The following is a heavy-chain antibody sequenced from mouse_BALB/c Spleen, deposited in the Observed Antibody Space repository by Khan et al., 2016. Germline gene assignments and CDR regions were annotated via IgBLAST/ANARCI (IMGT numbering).Heavy chain of an antibody. D-gene: IGHD2-3*01. CDR2: IRTKSNNYAT. V-gene: IGHV10-1*02. Sequence: EVQLVESGGGLVQPKGSLKLSCAASGFTFNTYAMNWVRQAPGKGLEWVARIRTKSNNYATSYADSVKDRFTISRDDSQSMLYLQMNNLKTDDTAMYYCVRLSPIYNGYYSFDYWGQGTTLTVSS. J-gene: IGHJ2*01. CDR1: GFTFNTYA. CDR3: VRLSPIYNGYYSFDY.